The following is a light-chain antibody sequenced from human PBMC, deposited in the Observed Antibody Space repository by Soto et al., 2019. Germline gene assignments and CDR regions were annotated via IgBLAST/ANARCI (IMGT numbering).Light chain of an antibody. CDR3: QQYDSSPWT. J-gene: IGKJ1*01. Sequence: EIVLTQSPGTLSLSPGERATLSCTAIQSVSSNYFAWYHQKPGQASRLLIYGASSRATGIPDRFSGSGSGTDFTLTISRLEPEDFAVYYCQQYDSSPWTFGQGTKVDIK. CDR2: GAS. V-gene: IGKV3-20*01. CDR1: QSVSSNY.